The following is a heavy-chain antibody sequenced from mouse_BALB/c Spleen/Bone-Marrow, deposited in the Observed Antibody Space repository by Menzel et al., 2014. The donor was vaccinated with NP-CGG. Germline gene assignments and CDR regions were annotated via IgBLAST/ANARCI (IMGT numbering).Heavy chain of an antibody. CDR2: IDPENGDT. D-gene: IGHD2-10*02. CDR1: GFNIKDYY. CDR3: NEGYGNYRY. J-gene: IGHJ2*01. V-gene: IGHV14-4*02. Sequence: EVKLVEPGAEPVRSGASVQLSCTASGFNIKDYYMHWVKQRPEQGLEWIGWIDPENGDTEYAPKFQGKATMTADTSSNTAYLQLSILTSEDTAVYSCNEGYGNYRYWGQGTILTVSS.